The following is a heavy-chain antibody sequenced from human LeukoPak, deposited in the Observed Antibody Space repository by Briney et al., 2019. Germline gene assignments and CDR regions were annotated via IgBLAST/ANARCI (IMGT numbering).Heavy chain of an antibody. CDR1: GFTFSSSW. Sequence: GGSLRLSCAASGFTFSSSWMHWVRQAPGKGLVWVARIKGDGSSTAYADSVKGRFTISRDNSKNTLYLQMNSLRVEDTAVYYCANSYCGGDCYLPWGQGTLVTVSS. CDR2: IKGDGSST. V-gene: IGHV3-74*01. D-gene: IGHD2-21*02. J-gene: IGHJ5*02. CDR3: ANSYCGGDCYLP.